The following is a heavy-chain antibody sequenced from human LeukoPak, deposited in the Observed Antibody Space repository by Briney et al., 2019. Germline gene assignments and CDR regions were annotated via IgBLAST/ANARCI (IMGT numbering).Heavy chain of an antibody. CDR1: GYTFTSYY. V-gene: IGHV1-18*04. J-gene: IGHJ4*02. CDR2: ISAYNGNT. Sequence: ASVKVSCKASGYTFTSYYMHWVRQAPGQGLEWMGWISAYNGNTNYAQKLQGRVTMTTDTSTSTAYMELRSLRSDDTAVYYCARVGIAAAGSDPTVWGQGTLVTVSS. CDR3: ARVGIAAAGSDPTV. D-gene: IGHD6-13*01.